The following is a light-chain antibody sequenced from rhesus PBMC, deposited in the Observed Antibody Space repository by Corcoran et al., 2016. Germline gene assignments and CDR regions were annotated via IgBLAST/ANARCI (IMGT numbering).Light chain of an antibody. CDR3: QQYNTSPPYS. CDR1: QSINSW. Sequence: DIQMTQSPSSLSASVGDTVTITCRASQSINSWLAWYQQKPGKAPKLQVYKASTLQNGVPSRFSGSGSGTDFTLTISSLQSEDFATYYCQQYNTSPPYSFGQGTKVDIK. V-gene: IGKV1-22*01. CDR2: KAS. J-gene: IGKJ2*01.